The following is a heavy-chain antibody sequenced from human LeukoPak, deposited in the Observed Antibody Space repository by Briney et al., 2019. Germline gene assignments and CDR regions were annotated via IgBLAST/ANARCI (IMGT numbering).Heavy chain of an antibody. CDR2: VSGGGLTT. V-gene: IGHV3-23*01. J-gene: IGHJ2*01. Sequence: GGSLRLSCAASGFNFDSYAMTWVRQAPGKGLEWVTTVSGGGLTTYYADSVRGRFTISRDNFNDTLHLQMHSLRGEDTAVYFCVKVKQWLSGRYFDLWGRGTLVTVSS. CDR1: GFNFDSYA. D-gene: IGHD6-19*01. CDR3: VKVKQWLSGRYFDL.